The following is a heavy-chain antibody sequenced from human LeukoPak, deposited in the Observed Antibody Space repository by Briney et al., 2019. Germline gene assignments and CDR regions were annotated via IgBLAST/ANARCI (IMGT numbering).Heavy chain of an antibody. CDR1: EFTFSSYA. Sequence: PGGSLRLSCAASEFTFSSYAMSWVRQAPGKGLEWVSAISGSGGSTYYADSVKGRFTISRDNSKNTLYLQMNSLRAEDTAVYYCAKGTTANYYYYYGMDVWGQGTTVTVSS. V-gene: IGHV3-23*01. D-gene: IGHD4-11*01. CDR2: ISGSGGST. CDR3: AKGTTANYYYYYGMDV. J-gene: IGHJ6*02.